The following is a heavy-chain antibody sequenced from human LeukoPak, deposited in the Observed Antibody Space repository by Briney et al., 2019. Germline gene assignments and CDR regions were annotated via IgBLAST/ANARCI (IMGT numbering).Heavy chain of an antibody. J-gene: IGHJ4*02. CDR1: GFTFSSFA. V-gene: IGHV3-23*01. Sequence: GGSLRLSCAASGFTFSSFAMNWVRQAPGKGLEWVSTISGSGGSTYYADSVKGRFTTSRDNSKNTLYLQMNSLRAEDTAVYFCAKEGIAATGTYWGQGTMVTVSS. D-gene: IGHD6-13*01. CDR2: ISGSGGST. CDR3: AKEGIAATGTY.